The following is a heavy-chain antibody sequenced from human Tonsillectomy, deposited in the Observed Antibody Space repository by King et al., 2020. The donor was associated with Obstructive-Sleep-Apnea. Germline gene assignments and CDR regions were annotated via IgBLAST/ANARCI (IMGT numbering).Heavy chain of an antibody. D-gene: IGHD6-13*01. J-gene: IGHJ6*02. V-gene: IGHV3-30*04. CDR3: ARDHGWGAAEETYYYYYDMDV. CDR1: GFTFSSHA. Sequence: VQLVESGGGVVQPGRSLRLSCAASGFTFSSHALHWVRQAPGKGLEWVAVISYDGSHKYYADSVKGRFTISRDNSKNTLYLQMNSLRADDTAGYYCARDHGWGAAEETYYYYYDMDVWGQGTTVTVSS. CDR2: ISYDGSHK.